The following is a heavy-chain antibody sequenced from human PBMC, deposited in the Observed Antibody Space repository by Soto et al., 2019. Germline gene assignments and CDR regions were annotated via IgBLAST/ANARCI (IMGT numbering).Heavy chain of an antibody. CDR3: AKDQEIRYSYYGMDV. Sequence: GGSLRLSCAASGFTFSSYAMSWGRQAPEKGLEWVSAISGSGGSTYYADSVKGRFTISRDNSKNTLYLQMNSLRAEDTAVYYCAKDQEIRYSYYGMDVWGQGTTVTVPS. CDR1: GFTFSSYA. J-gene: IGHJ6*02. CDR2: ISGSGGST. V-gene: IGHV3-23*01.